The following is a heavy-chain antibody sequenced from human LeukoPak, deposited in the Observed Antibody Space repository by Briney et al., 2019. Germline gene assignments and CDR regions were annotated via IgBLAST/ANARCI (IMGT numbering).Heavy chain of an antibody. J-gene: IGHJ5*02. Sequence: GASVKVSCKASGYTFTGYYMHWVRQAPGQGLEWMGWINPNSGGTNYAQKFQGRVTMTRDTSISTAYMELSRLRSDDTAVYYCARDGYKRGNWFDPWGQGTLVTVSS. CDR2: INPNSGGT. CDR3: ARDGYKRGNWFDP. CDR1: GYTFTGYY. V-gene: IGHV1-2*02. D-gene: IGHD5-24*01.